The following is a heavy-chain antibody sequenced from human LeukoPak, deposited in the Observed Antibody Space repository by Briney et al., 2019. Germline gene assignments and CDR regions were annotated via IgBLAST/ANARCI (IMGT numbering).Heavy chain of an antibody. CDR2: IYYSGST. CDR3: ARVAFGAWSPWSGDPNWFDP. V-gene: IGHV4-30-4*01. Sequence: PSQTLSLTCTVSGGSISSGDYYWSWIRQPPGKGLEWIGYIYYSGSTYYNPSLKGRVTISVDTSKNQFSLKLSSVTAADTAVYYCARVAFGAWSPWSGDPNWFDPWGQGTLVTVSS. J-gene: IGHJ5*02. D-gene: IGHD3-3*01. CDR1: GGSISSGDYY.